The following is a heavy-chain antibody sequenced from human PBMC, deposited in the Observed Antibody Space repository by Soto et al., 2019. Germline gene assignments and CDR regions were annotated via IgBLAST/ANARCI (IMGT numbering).Heavy chain of an antibody. CDR1: GFTFSTFD. CDR3: VKVGGGRHFDYYFEN. V-gene: IGHV3-23*01. D-gene: IGHD3-9*01. CDR2: ITNSGGGT. Sequence: EVQLWESGGALVQPGGSLRLSCAASGFTFSTFDMKWVRQAPGKGLEWVSGITNSGGGTYFADSVKGRFTMSRDNSKNMMYLQMNSLRVEDTAVYYCVKVGGGRHFDYYFENWGQGTLVTVSS. J-gene: IGHJ4*02.